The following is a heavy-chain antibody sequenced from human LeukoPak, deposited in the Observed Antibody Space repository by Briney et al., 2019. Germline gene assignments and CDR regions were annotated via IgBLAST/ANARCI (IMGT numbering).Heavy chain of an antibody. CDR2: IKQDGSEK. Sequence: TGGSLRLSCAASGFTFSSYEMNWVRQAPGKGLEWVANIKQDGSEKYFVDSVKGRFTISRDNAKNSLYLQMKSLRAEDTAVYYCARGEYYYDGGYWGQGTLVTVSS. CDR3: ARGEYYYDGGY. D-gene: IGHD3-22*01. J-gene: IGHJ4*02. CDR1: GFTFSSYE. V-gene: IGHV3-7*04.